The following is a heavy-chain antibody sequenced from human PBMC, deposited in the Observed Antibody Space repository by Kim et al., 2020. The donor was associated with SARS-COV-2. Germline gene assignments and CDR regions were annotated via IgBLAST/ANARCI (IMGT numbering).Heavy chain of an antibody. Sequence: GGSLRLSCAASGFTFSSYGMHWVRQAPGKGLEWVAAISYDGSNKYYADSVKGRFTISRDNSKNTLYLQMNSLRAEDTAVYYCAKEDAVEYSSSYLGYYFDYWGQGTLVTVSP. D-gene: IGHD6-6*01. CDR2: ISYDGSNK. CDR1: GFTFSSYG. J-gene: IGHJ4*02. CDR3: AKEDAVEYSSSYLGYYFDY. V-gene: IGHV3-30*18.